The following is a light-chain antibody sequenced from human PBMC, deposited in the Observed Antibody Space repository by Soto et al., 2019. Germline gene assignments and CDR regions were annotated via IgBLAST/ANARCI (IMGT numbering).Light chain of an antibody. CDR1: TSNIGNNI. V-gene: IGLV1-44*01. CDR2: DNN. CDR3: AAWDDSLNGLV. J-gene: IGLJ3*02. Sequence: QSALTQPPSASGTPGQRITISCSGRTSNIGNNIVSWYHHLPGTAPKLLIYDNNKRPSGVPDRFFASKSGTSASLAISGLQPEDESHYYCAAWDDSLNGLVFGGGTKLTVL.